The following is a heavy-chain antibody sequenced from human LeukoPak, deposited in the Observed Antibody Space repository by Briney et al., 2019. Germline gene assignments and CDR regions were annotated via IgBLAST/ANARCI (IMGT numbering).Heavy chain of an antibody. CDR1: GGSFSGYY. CDR2: INHSGST. Sequence: PSETLSLTCAVYGGSFSGYYWSWIRQPPGKGLEWIGEINHSGSTNYNPSLKSRVTISVDTSRNQFSLKLSSVTAADTAVYYCARGVHVRKYDSNQNCFDPWGQGTLVTVSS. V-gene: IGHV4-34*01. CDR3: ARGVHVRKYDSNQNCFDP. J-gene: IGHJ5*02. D-gene: IGHD3-22*01.